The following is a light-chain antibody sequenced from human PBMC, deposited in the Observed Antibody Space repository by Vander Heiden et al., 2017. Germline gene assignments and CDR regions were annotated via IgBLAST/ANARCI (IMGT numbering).Light chain of an antibody. CDR1: SSDVGGYNY. V-gene: IGLV2-14*01. Sequence: HSAPTQPASVSGPPFQSVTISCTGTSSDVGGYNYVSWYQQHPGKAPKLMIYEVSNRPSAVSNRFSGSKSGNTASLTIAGLQAEDEADYYCSSYTSSSTLVFGGGTKLTVL. CDR3: SSYTSSSTLV. CDR2: EVS. J-gene: IGLJ2*01.